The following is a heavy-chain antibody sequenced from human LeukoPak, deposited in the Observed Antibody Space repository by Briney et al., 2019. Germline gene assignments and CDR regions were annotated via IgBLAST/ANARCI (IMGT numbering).Heavy chain of an antibody. J-gene: IGHJ3*02. CDR3: ARACITIFGVVIIDAFDI. V-gene: IGHV4-59*08. Sequence: PSETLSLTCTVSGGSISSYYWSWIRQPPGKGLEWIGYIYYSGSTNYNPSLKSRVTISVDTSKNQFSLKLSSVTAADTAVYYCARACITIFGVVIIDAFDIWGQGTMVTVSS. D-gene: IGHD3-3*01. CDR2: IYYSGST. CDR1: GGSISSYY.